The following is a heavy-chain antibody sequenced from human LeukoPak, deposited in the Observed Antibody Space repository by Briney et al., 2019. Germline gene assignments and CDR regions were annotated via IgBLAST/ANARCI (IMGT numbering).Heavy chain of an antibody. CDR1: GYTLTELS. CDR2: FDPEDGET. Sequence: ASVKVSCKVSGYTLTELSMHWVRQAPGKGLEWMGGFDPEDGETIYAQKFQGRVTMTEDTSTDTAYMELSRLRSDDTAVYFCARGYCSGGSCYLVENWFDFWGQGTLVTVSS. V-gene: IGHV1-24*01. CDR3: ARGYCSGGSCYLVENWFDF. J-gene: IGHJ5*01. D-gene: IGHD2-15*01.